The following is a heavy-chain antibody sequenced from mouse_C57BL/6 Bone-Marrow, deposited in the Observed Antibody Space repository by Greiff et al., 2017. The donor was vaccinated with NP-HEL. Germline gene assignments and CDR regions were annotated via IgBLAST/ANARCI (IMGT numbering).Heavy chain of an antibody. Sequence: VQLQQSGPELVKPGASVKISCKASGYTFTDYYMNWVKQSHGKSLEWIGDINPNNGGTSYNQKFKGKATLTVDKSSSTAYMELRSLTSEDSAVYYCAKSDSSGYDDWGQGTLVTVSA. CDR2: INPNNGGT. CDR1: GYTFTDYY. D-gene: IGHD3-2*02. V-gene: IGHV1-26*01. J-gene: IGHJ3*01. CDR3: AKSDSSGYDD.